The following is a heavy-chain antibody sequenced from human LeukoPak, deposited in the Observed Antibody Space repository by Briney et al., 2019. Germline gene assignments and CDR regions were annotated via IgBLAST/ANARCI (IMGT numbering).Heavy chain of an antibody. D-gene: IGHD3-22*01. Sequence: PGGSLRLSCAAFGFTFGFYNMTWVRQAPGKGLEWLSYISGSGHTVHYADSVKGRFTVSRDNAKKSLYLQMNSLRAEDTAVYYCARIDSRGDLSFDYWGQGTLVTVSS. CDR1: GFTFGFYN. J-gene: IGHJ4*02. CDR2: ISGSGHTV. CDR3: ARIDSRGDLSFDY. V-gene: IGHV3-48*01.